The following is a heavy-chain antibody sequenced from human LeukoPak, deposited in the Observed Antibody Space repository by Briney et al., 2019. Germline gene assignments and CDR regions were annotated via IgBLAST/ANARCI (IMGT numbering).Heavy chain of an antibody. Sequence: PSETLSLTCTVSGGSVSSSSYYWGWIRQPPGKGLEWIGNIYYSGSTYYSPSLKSRVTISVDTSKNQFSLKLSSVTAADTAVYYCAREGGGNFFDCWGQGTLVTVSS. CDR1: GGSVSSSSYY. J-gene: IGHJ4*02. CDR3: AREGGGNFFDC. V-gene: IGHV4-39*07. CDR2: IYYSGST. D-gene: IGHD2-15*01.